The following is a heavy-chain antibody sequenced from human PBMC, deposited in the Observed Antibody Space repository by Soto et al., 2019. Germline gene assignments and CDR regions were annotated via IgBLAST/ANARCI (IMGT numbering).Heavy chain of an antibody. J-gene: IGHJ6*04. V-gene: IGHV1-69*01. CDR2: IIPIFGTA. CDR3: ARDDDIVVVPAARYGMAV. CDR1: GGTFSSYA. D-gene: IGHD2-2*01. Sequence: QVQLVQSGAEVKKPGSSVKVSCKASGGTFSSYAISWVRQAPGQGLECMGGIIPIFGTANYAQKFQGRVTITADESTSTAYMELSSLRSEDTAVYYCARDDDIVVVPAARYGMAVWGKGTTVTVSS.